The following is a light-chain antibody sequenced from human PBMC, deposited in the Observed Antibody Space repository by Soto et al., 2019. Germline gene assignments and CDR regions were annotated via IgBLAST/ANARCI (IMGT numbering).Light chain of an antibody. CDR2: WAS. J-gene: IGKJ1*01. CDR1: QTVLHGSNY. Sequence: DIVMTQSPDSLAVSLGERATINCKSSQTVLHGSNYLAWYQQKLGQSPKLLIYWASTRESGVPDRFSGSGSGTDFTLTINTINAEDVAIYYCQQYYTTPVTFGQGTMVEIK. V-gene: IGKV4-1*01. CDR3: QQYYTTPVT.